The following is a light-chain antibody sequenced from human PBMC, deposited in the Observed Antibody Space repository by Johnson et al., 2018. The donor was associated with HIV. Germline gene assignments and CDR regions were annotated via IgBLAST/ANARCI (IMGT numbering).Light chain of an antibody. CDR2: ENN. V-gene: IGLV1-51*02. J-gene: IGLJ1*01. Sequence: SVLTQPPSVSAAPGQKVTISCSGSSSNIGNNYVSWYQQLPGTAPKLLIYENNKRPSGIPDRFSGSKSGTSATLGITGLQTGDEADYYGGAWDTSLRVVIGTGTKVTVL. CDR1: SSNIGNNY. CDR3: GAWDTSLRVV.